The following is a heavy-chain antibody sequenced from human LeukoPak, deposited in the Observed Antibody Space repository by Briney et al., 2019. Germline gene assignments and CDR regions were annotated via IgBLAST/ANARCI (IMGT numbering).Heavy chain of an antibody. CDR2: IKQDGSEK. V-gene: IGHV3-7*01. CDR3: ARDSTGYGYEEWN. J-gene: IGHJ4*02. D-gene: IGHD5-18*01. CDR1: GFTFSRFW. Sequence: GGSLRLSCAASGFTFSRFWMSWVRQAPGKGLEWVANIKQDGSEKYYVDSVKGRFTISRDNAKNSLYLQMNSLRAEDTALYYCARDSTGYGYEEWNWGQGTLVTVSS.